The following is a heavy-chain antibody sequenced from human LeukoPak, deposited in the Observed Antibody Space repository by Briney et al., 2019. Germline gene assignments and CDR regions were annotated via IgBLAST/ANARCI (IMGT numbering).Heavy chain of an antibody. J-gene: IGHJ5*02. CDR1: GYTFTSYY. Sequence: ASVKVFCKASGYTFTSYYMHWVRQAPGQGLEWMGIINPSGGSTSYAQKFQGRVTMTRDMSTSTVYMELSSLRSEDTAVYYCARSRPATNWFDPWGQGTLVTVSS. CDR2: INPSGGST. CDR3: ARSRPATNWFDP. V-gene: IGHV1-46*01. D-gene: IGHD2-2*01.